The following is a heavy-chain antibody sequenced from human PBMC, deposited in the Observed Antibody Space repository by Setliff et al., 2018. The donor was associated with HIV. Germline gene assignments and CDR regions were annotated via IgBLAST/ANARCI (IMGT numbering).Heavy chain of an antibody. D-gene: IGHD3-10*01. Sequence: ASVKVSCKTSGDTFTSYDINWVRQAAGHGLEWMGWMTPYSGNTGYAQKFQGRVSVTRNTSISTAYMELSSLRSEDTAVYYCASGKGVRGVIIRGGLDVWGKGTTVTVSS. CDR1: GDTFTSYD. V-gene: IGHV1-8*02. CDR2: MTPYSGNT. J-gene: IGHJ6*04. CDR3: ASGKGVRGVIIRGGLDV.